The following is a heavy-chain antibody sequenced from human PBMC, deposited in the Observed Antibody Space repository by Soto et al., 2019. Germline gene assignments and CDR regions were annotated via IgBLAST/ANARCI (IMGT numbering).Heavy chain of an antibody. V-gene: IGHV3-49*03. CDR2: IRSKAYGGTT. Sequence: PGGSLRLSCTASGFTFGDYAMSWFRQAPGKGLEWVGFIRSKAYGGTTEYAASVKGRFTISRDDSKSIAYLQMNSLKTEDTAVYYCTRVALLNYYDSSGYIFAFDIWGQGTMVTVSS. CDR1: GFTFGDYA. CDR3: TRVALLNYYDSSGYIFAFDI. D-gene: IGHD3-22*01. J-gene: IGHJ3*02.